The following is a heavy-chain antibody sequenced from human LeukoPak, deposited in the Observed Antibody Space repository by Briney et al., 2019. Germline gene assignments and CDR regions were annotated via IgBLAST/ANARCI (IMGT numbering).Heavy chain of an antibody. D-gene: IGHD3-10*01. CDR3: ARSNYGSGSYYNKGRTFDI. CDR1: GYTFTSYG. Sequence: ASVKVSCKASGYTFTSYGISWVRQATGQGLEWTGWISAYNGNTNYAQKLQGRVTMTTDTSTSTAYMELRSLRSDDTAVYYCARSNYGSGSYYNKGRTFDIWGQGTMVTVSS. J-gene: IGHJ3*02. V-gene: IGHV1-18*01. CDR2: ISAYNGNT.